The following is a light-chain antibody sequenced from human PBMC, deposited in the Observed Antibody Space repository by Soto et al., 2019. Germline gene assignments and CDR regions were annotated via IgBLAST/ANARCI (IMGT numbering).Light chain of an antibody. Sequence: EIVLTQSPATLSLSPGERATLSCRASQSVSSLLAWYQQKPGQAPRLLIYDASSMATGIPTRFSGSGSGTDFTLTISSLEPEDFAVYYCQQRSNWPLTFGGGTKVEIK. CDR3: QQRSNWPLT. CDR1: QSVSSL. CDR2: DAS. J-gene: IGKJ4*01. V-gene: IGKV3-11*01.